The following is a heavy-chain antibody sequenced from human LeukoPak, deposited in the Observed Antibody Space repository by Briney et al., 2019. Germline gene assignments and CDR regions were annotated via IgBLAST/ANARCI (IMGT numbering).Heavy chain of an antibody. CDR2: MNPNSGNT. Sequence: ASVKVSCKASGYTFTSYDINWVRQATGQGLEWMGWMNPNSGNTGYAQKFQGRVTMTRNTSISTAYMELSSLRLEDTAVYYCYCCRKWVLLYYLDFLFQGTLATVSS. J-gene: IGHJ4*02. D-gene: IGHD1-26*01. V-gene: IGHV1-8*01. CDR3: YCCRKWVLLYYLDF. CDR1: GYTFTSYD.